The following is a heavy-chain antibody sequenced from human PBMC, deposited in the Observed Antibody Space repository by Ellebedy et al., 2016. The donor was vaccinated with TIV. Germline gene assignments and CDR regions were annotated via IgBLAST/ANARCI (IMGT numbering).Heavy chain of an antibody. D-gene: IGHD6-19*01. V-gene: IGHV4-61*01. CDR2: LYYSGRT. J-gene: IGHJ3*02. CDR1: AGSVSSGSYY. CDR3: ARERMAVAGAFDI. Sequence: MPSETLSLTCTVSAGSVSSGSYYWSWIRQPPGKGLAWIGYLYYSGRTINNPSLKSRVTISVDTSKNQFSLKLSSLTASDTAVYHWARERMAVAGAFDIWGQGTMVTVSS.